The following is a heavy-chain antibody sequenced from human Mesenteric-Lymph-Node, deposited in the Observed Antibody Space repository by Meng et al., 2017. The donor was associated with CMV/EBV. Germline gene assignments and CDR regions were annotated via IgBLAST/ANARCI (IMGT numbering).Heavy chain of an antibody. Sequence: GESLKISCAASGFNFDSYGMNWVRLSSGKGLEWVSGLNYIGSSTDYADSVRGRFTISRDNAEDSLYLQMNNLRVEDTAMYYCVRGGASSVWGQGTMVTVSS. V-gene: IGHV3-20*04. CDR1: GFNFDSYG. CDR3: VRGGASSV. D-gene: IGHD4/OR15-4a*01. J-gene: IGHJ3*01. CDR2: LNYIGSST.